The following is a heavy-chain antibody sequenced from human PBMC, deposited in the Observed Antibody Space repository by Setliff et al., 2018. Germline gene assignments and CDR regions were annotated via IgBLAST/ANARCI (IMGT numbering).Heavy chain of an antibody. J-gene: IGHJ6*02. V-gene: IGHV4-59*01. CDR2: IQKSGST. CDR1: GVSISSYY. D-gene: IGHD2-15*01. CDR3: ARLSCNGLRYYGLDV. Sequence: PSETLSLTCNVSGVSISSYYWSWIRQPPGKGLESIGYIQKSGSTNYNPTLMSLVRISVDTSKNQFSLKVRSVTAADTAVYYCARLSCNGLRYYGLDVWGQGTTVTVSS.